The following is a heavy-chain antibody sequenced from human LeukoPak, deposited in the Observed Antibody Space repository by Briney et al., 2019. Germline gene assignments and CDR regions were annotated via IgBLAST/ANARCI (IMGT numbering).Heavy chain of an antibody. CDR1: GFTFSAYS. CDR2: ISGSSIYI. V-gene: IGHV3-21*04. CDR3: AKLPWLEVGYYFDY. J-gene: IGHJ4*02. Sequence: GGSLRLSCATSGFTFSAYSMNWVRQAPGKGLEWVSSISGSSIYINYADSVKGRFTISRDNSKNTLYLQMNSLRAEDTAVYYCAKLPWLEVGYYFDYWGQGTLVTVSS. D-gene: IGHD3-9*01.